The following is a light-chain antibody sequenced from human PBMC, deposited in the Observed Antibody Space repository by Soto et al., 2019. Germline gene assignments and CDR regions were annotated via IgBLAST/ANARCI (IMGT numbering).Light chain of an antibody. CDR3: MQSIRVPWT. CDR1: QSLLHSDGKTY. J-gene: IGKJ1*01. V-gene: IGKV2D-29*01. Sequence: DLVMTQTPLSLSVTPGQPASISCKSSQSLLHSDGKTYLYWYLQKSGQPPQLLIYEVSKRFSGVPDRISGSGSGTDFTLKISRVEIEDVGVYYCMQSIRVPWTFGQGTKVEIK. CDR2: EVS.